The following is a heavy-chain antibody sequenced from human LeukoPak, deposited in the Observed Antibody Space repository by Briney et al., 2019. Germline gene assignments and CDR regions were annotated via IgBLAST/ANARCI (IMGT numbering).Heavy chain of an antibody. J-gene: IGHJ4*02. CDR3: ARRGEDGSYYDY. CDR2: INSDGSST. V-gene: IGHV3-74*01. CDR1: GFTFSSYW. D-gene: IGHD1-26*01. Sequence: PGGSLRLSCAASGFTFSSYWMSWVRQVPGKGLVWVSRINSDGSSTSYADSVKGRFTLSRDNAKNTMYLQMNSLRAEDTAVYYCARRGEDGSYYDYWGQGTLVTVSS.